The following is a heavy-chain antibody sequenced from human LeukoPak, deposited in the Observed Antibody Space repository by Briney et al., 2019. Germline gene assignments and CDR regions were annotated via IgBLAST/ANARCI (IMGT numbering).Heavy chain of an antibody. J-gene: IGHJ5*02. Sequence: PGGSLRLSCAASGFTVSSNYMSWVRQAPGKGLEWASVIYSGGSTYYADSVKGRFTISRDNSKNTLYLQMNSLRAEDTAVYYCAKDRFYDFWSGPLPPNWFDPWGQGTLVTVSS. D-gene: IGHD3-3*01. V-gene: IGHV3-53*01. CDR1: GFTVSSNY. CDR2: IYSGGST. CDR3: AKDRFYDFWSGPLPPNWFDP.